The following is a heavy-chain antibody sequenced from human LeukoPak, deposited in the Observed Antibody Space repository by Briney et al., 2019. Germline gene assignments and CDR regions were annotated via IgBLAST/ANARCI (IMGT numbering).Heavy chain of an antibody. J-gene: IGHJ6*02. CDR1: GFTFSSYG. D-gene: IGHD3-3*01. Sequence: PGGSLRLSCAASGFTFSSYGMHWVRQAPGKGLEWVAVISYDGSNKYYADSVKGRFTISRDNSKNTLYLQMNSLRAEDTAVYYCARDLGFWSGIYYYYGMDVWGQGTTVTVSS. CDR2: ISYDGSNK. V-gene: IGHV3-33*05. CDR3: ARDLGFWSGIYYYYGMDV.